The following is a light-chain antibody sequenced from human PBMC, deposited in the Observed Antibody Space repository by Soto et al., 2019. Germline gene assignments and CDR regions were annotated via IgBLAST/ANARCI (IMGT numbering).Light chain of an antibody. J-gene: IGLJ1*01. CDR3: TSYTSATTHV. V-gene: IGLV2-18*02. CDR2: EVN. Sequence: QSALTQPPSVSGSPGQSVTISCTGTSSDVGGYNRVSWYQQPPGTAPKLMIFEVNNRPSGVPDRFSGSKSGNKASLTISGLQAEDDADYYCTSYTSATTHVFRTGTKLTVL. CDR1: SSDVGGYNR.